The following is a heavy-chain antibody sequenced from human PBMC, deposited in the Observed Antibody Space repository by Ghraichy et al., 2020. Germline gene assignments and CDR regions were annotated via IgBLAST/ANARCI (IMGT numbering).Heavy chain of an antibody. CDR2: ISEDGNDK. D-gene: IGHD2-15*01. Sequence: GESLNISCAASGFAFSVFGIHWVRQAPGKGLEWVAAISEDGNDKYYLDSVKGQFIISRDNSKNTLYLQMSSLRVEDTALYYCAKVHLEYCTGGSCHYFDQWGQGTLVSVSS. CDR1: GFAFSVFG. J-gene: IGHJ4*02. V-gene: IGHV3-30*18. CDR3: AKVHLEYCTGGSCHYFDQ.